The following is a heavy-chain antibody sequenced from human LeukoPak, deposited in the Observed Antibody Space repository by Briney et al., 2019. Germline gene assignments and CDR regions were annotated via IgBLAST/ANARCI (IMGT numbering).Heavy chain of an antibody. J-gene: IGHJ6*02. V-gene: IGHV4-4*02. CDR2: IYLYGTT. D-gene: IGHD1-26*01. CDR1: IGSISSSKW. Sequence: SETLSLTCSVSIGSISSSKWWSWVRQSPVKGLEWIEEIYLYGTTNYNPSFTSRVTMSVDRSRNQFSLKLTSVTAADAAVYYFARQKWEHQGVDSYFNGLDFWGPGPTVIVSS. CDR3: ARQKWEHQGVDSYFNGLDF.